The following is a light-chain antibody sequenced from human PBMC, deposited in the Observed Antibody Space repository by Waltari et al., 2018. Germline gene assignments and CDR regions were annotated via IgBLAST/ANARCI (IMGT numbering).Light chain of an antibody. V-gene: IGKV1-5*03. CDR2: KAS. CDR3: LQYNSYPWT. Sequence: IHVAQSPPTLSAPVGDRVTITCRASQSIVVWLAWYQQKPGKAPRLLIYKASYVESGVPSRFSGSASGTAFTLTISSLQADDFATYYCLQYNSYPWTFGQGTTVEIK. CDR1: QSIVVW. J-gene: IGKJ1*01.